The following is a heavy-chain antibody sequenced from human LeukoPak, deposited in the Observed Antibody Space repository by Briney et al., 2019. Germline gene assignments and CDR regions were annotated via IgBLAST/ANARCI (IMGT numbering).Heavy chain of an antibody. CDR3: TRSLYI. V-gene: IGHV4-61*02. J-gene: IGHJ3*02. CDR2: IYASGTT. Sequence: SQTLSLPCTVSGGSISSDSYYWSGIRQHAGKGLEWIGRIYASGTTDYTPSLKCRVTISVDTSKNQFSLKLSSVTAADTAVYYCTRSLYICGQGTMVTVSS. D-gene: IGHD5/OR15-5a*01. CDR1: GGSISSDSYY.